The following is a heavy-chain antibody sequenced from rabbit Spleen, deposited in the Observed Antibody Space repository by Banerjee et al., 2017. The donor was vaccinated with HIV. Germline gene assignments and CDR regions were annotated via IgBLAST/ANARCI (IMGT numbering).Heavy chain of an antibody. V-gene: IGHV1S45*01. CDR1: GFDFSNYG. CDR2: IDTNDGDT. J-gene: IGHJ3*01. D-gene: IGHD1-1*01. CDR3: ARDLPEIVGWNFGF. Sequence: EQLEESGGGLVKPEGSLTLTCKASGFDFSNYGVSWVRQAPGKGLEWIACIDTNDGDTDYANWPKGRFTISKTSSTTVFLQVTRLTVADTATYFCARDLPEIVGWNFGFWGQGTLVTVS.